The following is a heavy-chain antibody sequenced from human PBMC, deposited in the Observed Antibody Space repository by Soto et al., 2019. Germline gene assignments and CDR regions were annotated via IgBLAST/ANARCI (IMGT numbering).Heavy chain of an antibody. V-gene: IGHV3-23*01. J-gene: IGHJ4*02. CDR2: ISGSDGST. CDR3: AKDFLPFSINMVRGVIVTNGREGKGCFDY. CDR1: GFTFSSYA. Sequence: EVQLLESGGGLIQPGGSLRLSCAASGFTFSSYAMNWVRQAPGKGLEWVSGISGSDGSTFYADSVRGRFTISRDNSKNTLYLQMNSLRAEDTAVYYCAKDFLPFSINMVRGVIVTNGREGKGCFDYWGQGTLVTVSS. D-gene: IGHD3-10*01.